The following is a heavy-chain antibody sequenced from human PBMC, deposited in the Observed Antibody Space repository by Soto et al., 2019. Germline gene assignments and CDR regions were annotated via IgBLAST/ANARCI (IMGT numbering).Heavy chain of an antibody. Sequence: EVQLVESGGGSVQTGGTLRISCAASGFTFGSYWMDWVRQAPGKGLVWVSRINGDGGRTTYADSVKGRFTISRDNAHNTLYLQMASLTADDTSVYYCSRETLWFGESPKSGGQGTLVTVSS. D-gene: IGHD3-10*01. CDR2: INGDGGRT. CDR3: SRETLWFGESPKS. CDR1: GFTFGSYW. J-gene: IGHJ4*02. V-gene: IGHV3-74*01.